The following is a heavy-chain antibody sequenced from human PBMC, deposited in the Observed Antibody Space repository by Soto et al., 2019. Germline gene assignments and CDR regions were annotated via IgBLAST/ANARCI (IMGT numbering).Heavy chain of an antibody. CDR3: ATWQLPYGYYYSGMDV. J-gene: IGHJ6*02. D-gene: IGHD6-6*01. V-gene: IGHV3-53*01. Sequence: EVQLVESGGGLIQPGGSLRLSCAASGFTVSSNYMSWVRQAPGKGLEWVSIIYSGGSTYYADSVKGRFTISRDNSKNTLYLQMNTLRAEDTAVYYCATWQLPYGYYYSGMDVWGQGTTVTVSS. CDR1: GFTVSSNY. CDR2: IYSGGST.